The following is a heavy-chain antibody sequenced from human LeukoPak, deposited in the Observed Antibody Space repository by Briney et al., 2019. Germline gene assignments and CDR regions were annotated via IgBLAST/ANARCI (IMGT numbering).Heavy chain of an antibody. V-gene: IGHV3-74*01. Sequence: PGGSLRLSCEASGFTFGNYWMPWVRQAPGKGPVWVSRINSDGSSTTYADSVKGRFTISRDNAKNTLYLQMDSLRVEDTAVYYCASTNRLGYWGQGTLVTVSS. CDR1: GFTFGNYW. D-gene: IGHD2/OR15-2a*01. CDR3: ASTNRLGY. CDR2: INSDGSST. J-gene: IGHJ4*02.